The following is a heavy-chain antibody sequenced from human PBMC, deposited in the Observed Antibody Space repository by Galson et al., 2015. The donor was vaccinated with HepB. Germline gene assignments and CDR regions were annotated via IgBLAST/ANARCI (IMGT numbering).Heavy chain of an antibody. Sequence: SVKVSCKASGGTFSSYAISWVRQAPGQGLEWMGGIIPILGIANYAQKFQGRVTITAGKSTSTAYMELSSLRSEDTAVYYCARDKLERGIFSGGPFDYWGQGTLVTVSS. CDR3: ARDKLERGIFSGGPFDY. V-gene: IGHV1-69*10. CDR1: GGTFSSYA. J-gene: IGHJ4*02. CDR2: IIPILGIA. D-gene: IGHD1-1*01.